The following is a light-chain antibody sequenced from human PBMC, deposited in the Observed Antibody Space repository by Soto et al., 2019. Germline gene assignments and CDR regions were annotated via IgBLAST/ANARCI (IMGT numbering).Light chain of an antibody. CDR3: QQYGSSIWT. CDR2: DAS. Sequence: EIVLTQSPATLSLSPGERATLSCRASQSISSYLAWYQQKPGQAPRLLIYDASNRATGIPARFSGSGSGTDFTLTISRLEPEDFAVYYCQQYGSSIWTFGQGTRWIS. CDR1: QSISSY. J-gene: IGKJ1*01. V-gene: IGKV3-11*01.